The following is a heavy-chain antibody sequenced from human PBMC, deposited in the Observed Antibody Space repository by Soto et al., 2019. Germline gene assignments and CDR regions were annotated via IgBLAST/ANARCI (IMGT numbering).Heavy chain of an antibody. Sequence: PSETLSLTCTVSRGSISSGTNYWAWIRQPPGKGLEWIANIYYSGSTFYNPSLKSRVTISLDTSKNQFSLKLRSVTAADTAVYYCATFMTVTGPGWGRASEYWGQGTRVTVSS. V-gene: IGHV4-39*01. D-gene: IGHD6-19*01. CDR1: RGSISSGTNY. CDR2: IYYSGST. CDR3: ATFMTVTGPGWGRASEY. J-gene: IGHJ4*02.